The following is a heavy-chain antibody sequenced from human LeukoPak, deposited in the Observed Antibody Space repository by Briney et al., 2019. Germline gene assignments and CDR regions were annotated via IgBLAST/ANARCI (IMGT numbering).Heavy chain of an antibody. J-gene: IGHJ5*02. D-gene: IGHD3-3*01. Sequence: SETLSLTCAVSDDSFSSHYWTWIRQPPGKGLEWIGSIYHSGSTYYNPSLKSRVTISVDTSKNQFSLKLSSVTAADTAVYYCARVGPYDFWSGYYNHWFDPWGQGTLVTVSS. CDR2: IYHSGST. V-gene: IGHV4-38-2*01. CDR3: ARVGPYDFWSGYYNHWFDP. CDR1: DDSFSSHY.